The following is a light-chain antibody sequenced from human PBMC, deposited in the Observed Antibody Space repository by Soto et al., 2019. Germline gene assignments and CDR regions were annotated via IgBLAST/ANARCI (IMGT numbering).Light chain of an antibody. CDR2: DVS. J-gene: IGLJ2*01. CDR3: SSYTSSSTVV. V-gene: IGLV2-14*01. CDR1: SSDVGGYNY. Sequence: QSVLTQPASVSGSPGQSITISCTGTSSDVGGYNYVSWYQQHPGKAPKLMIYDVSNRPSGVSNRFSGSKSGNTASLTISGLQADDEADYYCSSYTSSSTVVFGGGTNLTVL.